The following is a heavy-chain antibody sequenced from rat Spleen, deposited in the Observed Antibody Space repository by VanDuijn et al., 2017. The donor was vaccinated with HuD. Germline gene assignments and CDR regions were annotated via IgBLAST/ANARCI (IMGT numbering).Heavy chain of an antibody. D-gene: IGHD1-1*01. CDR2: INSAGST. CDR1: GYSITSSYR. Sequence: EVQLQESGPGLVKPSQSLSLTCSVTGYSITSSYRWNWIRKFPGNKLEWMGYINSAGSTNYNPSLTSRSTITKDTSKNQFFLQVNSVTAEDTATYYCATTGDYWYFDFWVSGTMVPMSS. CDR3: ATTGDYWYFDF. V-gene: IGHV3-3*01. J-gene: IGHJ1*01.